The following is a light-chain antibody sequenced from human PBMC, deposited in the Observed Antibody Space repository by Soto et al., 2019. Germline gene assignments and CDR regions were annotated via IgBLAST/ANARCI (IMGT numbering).Light chain of an antibody. V-gene: IGLV6-57*01. Sequence: NFMLTQPHSVSESPGKTVIISCSRSSGSIASNYVQWYQQSPGSSPTTVIYEDNQRPSGVPDRFSGSIDSSSNSASLTISVLETEDEADNFCQSSHATNQVFGGGTKLTVL. CDR2: EDN. CDR3: QSSHATNQV. J-gene: IGLJ3*02. CDR1: SGSIASNY.